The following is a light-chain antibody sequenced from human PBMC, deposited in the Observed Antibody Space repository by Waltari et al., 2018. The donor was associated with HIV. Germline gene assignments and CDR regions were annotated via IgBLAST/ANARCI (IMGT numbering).Light chain of an antibody. J-gene: IGKJ1*01. V-gene: IGKV3-11*01. CDR3: QQRSNWPRT. CDR1: QSVSTY. Sequence: EIVLTQSPASLSLSPGERATLSCRASQSVSTYLAWYQQTPGQAPRLLIYDASNRATGIPARFSGSGSGTDFTLTISSLEPEDFVVYYCQQRSNWPRTFGQGTKVEIK. CDR2: DAS.